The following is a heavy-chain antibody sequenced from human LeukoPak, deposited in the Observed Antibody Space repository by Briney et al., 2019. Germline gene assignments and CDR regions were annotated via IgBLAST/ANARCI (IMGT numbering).Heavy chain of an antibody. CDR1: GFTFSSYW. Sequence: PGGSLRLSCAASGFTFSSYWMHWVRQAPGKGRMWVSRINYDGKVTTSADSVKGRFTTSRDNTKNTLFLQMNSLRDEDTAVYYCAREVPGSRYFDYWGQGTQVTASS. D-gene: IGHD6-19*01. J-gene: IGHJ4*02. CDR2: INYDGKVT. V-gene: IGHV3-74*01. CDR3: AREVPGSRYFDY.